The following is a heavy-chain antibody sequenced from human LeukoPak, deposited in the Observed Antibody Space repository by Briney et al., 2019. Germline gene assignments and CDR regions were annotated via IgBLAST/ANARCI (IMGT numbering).Heavy chain of an antibody. CDR3: AKRYYDLPLDY. CDR2: IRANGGET. V-gene: IGHV3-23*01. D-gene: IGHD3-3*01. Sequence: PGGSLRLSCAASGFTFSIYAMNWVRQAPGKGLEWVSSIRANGGETHYADSVKGRFTISRDNSKNTLYLQINNPRVGDTAVYYCAKRYYDLPLDYWGQGTLDTLSS. CDR1: GFTFSIYA. J-gene: IGHJ4*02.